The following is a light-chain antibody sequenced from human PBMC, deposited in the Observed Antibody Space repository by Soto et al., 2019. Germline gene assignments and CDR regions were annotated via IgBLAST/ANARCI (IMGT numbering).Light chain of an antibody. V-gene: IGKV3-15*01. CDR1: QSVSRH. Sequence: ETVMTQSPATLSVSPGERATLSCRASQSVSRHLAWYQQAPGQAPRLLIHGASTRAIGVPDRFSGSGSGTEFTLTISSLQSEDFAFYYCQQYGSSPQTFGQGTKVQ. CDR2: GAS. CDR3: QQYGSSPQT. J-gene: IGKJ1*01.